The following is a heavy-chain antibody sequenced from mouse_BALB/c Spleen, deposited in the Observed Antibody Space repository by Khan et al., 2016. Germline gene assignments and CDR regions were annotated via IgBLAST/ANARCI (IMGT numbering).Heavy chain of an antibody. CDR1: GYTFTSYW. D-gene: IGHD2-1*01. CDR2: IAHGSGSN. CDR3: ARMVTVPLMYY. J-gene: IGHJ4*01. Sequence: DLVKPGASVKLSCKASGYTFTSYWINWIKQRPGQGLEWIGRIAHGSGSNYYNEMFKGKATLTVDTTYSTAYIQISSLSSADSAVYFCARMVTVPLMYYWGQGTSVTVSS. V-gene: IGHV1S41*01.